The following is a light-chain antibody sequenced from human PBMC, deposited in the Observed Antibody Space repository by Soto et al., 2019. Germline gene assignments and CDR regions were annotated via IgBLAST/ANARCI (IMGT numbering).Light chain of an antibody. V-gene: IGKV3-15*01. CDR3: QHYDDWSPRIA. CDR1: QNVGSN. CDR2: GAT. J-gene: IGKJ4*01. Sequence: EIVMTQSPGTLSVSLGERATLSCRASQNVGSNVAWYQQRPGQPPRLLISGATTRAPGVPVRFSGSGSGTEFSLIISSLQSEDFVFYLCQHYDDWSPRIAFGGGTKVDI.